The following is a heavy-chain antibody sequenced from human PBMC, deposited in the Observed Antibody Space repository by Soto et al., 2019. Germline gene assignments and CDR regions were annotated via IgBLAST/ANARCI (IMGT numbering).Heavy chain of an antibody. CDR1: GFTFSSYG. D-gene: IGHD6-13*01. CDR2: IWYDGSNK. V-gene: IGHV3-33*01. J-gene: IGHJ4*02. CDR3: ASIAAAGL. Sequence: QVQLVESGGGVVQPGRSLRLSCAASGFTFSSYGMHWVRQAPGKGLEWVAVIWYDGSNKYYADSVKGRFTISRDNSKKPLCLQMNSLRAEDAAVYCCASIAAAGLWGQGTLVTVSS.